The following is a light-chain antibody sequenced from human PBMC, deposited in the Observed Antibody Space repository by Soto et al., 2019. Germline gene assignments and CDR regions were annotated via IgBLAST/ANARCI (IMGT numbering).Light chain of an antibody. V-gene: IGKV3D-15*01. Sequence: EIVMTQSPATLSVSAGEIATLSCRASQSVSSNLAWYQQKPGQAPRLLIYGASTRATGIPARFSGSGSGTEFTLTISSLQSEDFAVYYCQQYNNWPPYTFGQGTKLEIK. J-gene: IGKJ2*01. CDR2: GAS. CDR3: QQYNNWPPYT. CDR1: QSVSSN.